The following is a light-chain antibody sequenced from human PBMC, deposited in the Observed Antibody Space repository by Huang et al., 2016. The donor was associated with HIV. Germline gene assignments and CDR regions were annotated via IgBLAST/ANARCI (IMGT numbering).Light chain of an antibody. CDR3: QHYGSSPT. V-gene: IGKV3-20*01. Sequence: EIVLTQSPGTLSLSPGERATVSCRASQTISTKYIARYQQRPVQASRLLIYVASNRLTCIPHRFRGSAPGTDFTLSLSRREPEDLAVYYSQHYGSSPTFGQGTRLEIK. J-gene: IGKJ1*01. CDR1: QTISTKY. CDR2: VAS.